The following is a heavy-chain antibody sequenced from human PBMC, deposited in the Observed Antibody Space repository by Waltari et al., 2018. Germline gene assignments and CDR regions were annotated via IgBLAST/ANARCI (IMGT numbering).Heavy chain of an antibody. Sequence: EVQLVESGGGVVKPGESLRLSCAASGFPLRNNDIDWVRQAPGKGLEWVSSISSSSSYKYYADSAKGRFTISRDNAKNSLNLQMNSLRAEDTAVYYCASYCSSTSCYTKGFDYWGQGTLVTVSS. D-gene: IGHD2-2*02. V-gene: IGHV3-21*01. CDR2: ISSSSSYK. J-gene: IGHJ4*02. CDR1: GFPLRNND. CDR3: ASYCSSTSCYTKGFDY.